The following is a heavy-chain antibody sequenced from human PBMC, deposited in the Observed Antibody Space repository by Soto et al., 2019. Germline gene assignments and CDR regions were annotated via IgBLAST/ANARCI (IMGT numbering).Heavy chain of an antibody. CDR1: GYTFINYG. Sequence: ASVKVSCKASGYTFINYGISWVRQAPGQGLEWMGWISAYNGNTNYAQKLQGRVTMTTDTSTSTAYMELRSLRSDDTAVYYCARDPPTIASAGREDYWGQGTLVTVSS. CDR2: ISAYNGNT. D-gene: IGHD6-13*01. V-gene: IGHV1-18*01. J-gene: IGHJ4*02. CDR3: ARDPPTIASAGREDY.